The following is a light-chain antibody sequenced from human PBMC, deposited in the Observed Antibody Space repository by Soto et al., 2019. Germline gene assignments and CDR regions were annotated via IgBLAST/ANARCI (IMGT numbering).Light chain of an antibody. J-gene: IGKJ5*01. Sequence: EIVMTQSPATLSVSPGERATLSCRASQSVSSNLAWYQQKPGQAPRLLIYGASTRDTGVPTRFSGSGSGTEFTLTITSLQSEDFAVYYCQQYGSSPITFGQGTRLEIK. CDR2: GAS. CDR3: QQYGSSPIT. CDR1: QSVSSN. V-gene: IGKV3D-15*02.